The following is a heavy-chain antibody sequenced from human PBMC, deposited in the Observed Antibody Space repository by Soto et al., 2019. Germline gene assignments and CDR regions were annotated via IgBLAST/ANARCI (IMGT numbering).Heavy chain of an antibody. CDR3: AIVFSKEAAGYAPRLQARHA. D-gene: IGHD6-25*01. J-gene: IGHJ5*01. Sequence: VSKKTSKGLKWVAVISYDGSNKYYADSVKGRFTISRDNSKNTLYLQMNSLRAEDTAVYYCAIVFSKEAAGYAPRLQARHAWGHAIPITVS. CDR2: ISYDGSNK. V-gene: IGHV3-30-3*01.